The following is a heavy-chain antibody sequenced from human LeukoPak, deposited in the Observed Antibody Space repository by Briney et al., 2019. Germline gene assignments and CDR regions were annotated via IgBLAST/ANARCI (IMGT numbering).Heavy chain of an antibody. CDR2: IYYSGST. CDR3: ASNIGYAGHDMFDY. V-gene: IGHV4-39*01. D-gene: IGHD3-9*01. J-gene: IGHJ4*02. Sequence: SETLSLTCTVSGGSISSSSNYWGWIRQPPGKGREWIVSIYYSGSTYYNPSLTSRVTICVDTSKNQFSLNLTSATAADTAVYYSASNIGYAGHDMFDYWGQGPLVTVSS. CDR1: GGSISSSSNY.